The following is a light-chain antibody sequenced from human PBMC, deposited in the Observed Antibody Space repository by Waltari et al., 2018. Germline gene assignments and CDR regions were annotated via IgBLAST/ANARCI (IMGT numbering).Light chain of an antibody. J-gene: IGKJ3*01. Sequence: DIQMTQSPSSVSASVGDRVTTTCRASQGISSGLAWYQQKPGKAPKLLIYDASNVWGGVPSRFSGSGSGTDFTLTISSLQPEDFATYYCQQANSFPRTFGPGTKVDIK. V-gene: IGKV1D-12*01. CDR2: DAS. CDR1: QGISSG. CDR3: QQANSFPRT.